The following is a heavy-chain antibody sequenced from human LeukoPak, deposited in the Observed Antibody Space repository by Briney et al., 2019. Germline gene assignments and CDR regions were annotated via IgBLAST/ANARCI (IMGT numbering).Heavy chain of an antibody. CDR2: ISWNSGSI. CDR3: AKARNWGYFDY. CDR1: GYTFDDYA. J-gene: IGHJ4*02. V-gene: IGHV3-9*01. Sequence: GRSLRLSCAASGYTFDDYAMHWVRQAPGKGLEWVSGISWNSGSIGYADSVKGRFTISRDNAKNSLYLQMNGLRAEDTALYYCAKARNWGYFDYWGQGTLVTVSS. D-gene: IGHD7-27*01.